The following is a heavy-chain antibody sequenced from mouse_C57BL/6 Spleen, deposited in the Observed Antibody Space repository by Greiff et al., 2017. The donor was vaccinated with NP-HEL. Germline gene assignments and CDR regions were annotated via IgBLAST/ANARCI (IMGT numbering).Heavy chain of an antibody. D-gene: IGHD2-12*01. CDR2: IYPGDGDT. Sequence: QVQLKQSGPELVKPGASVKISCKASGYAFSSSWMNWVKQRPGKGLEWIGRIYPGDGDTNYNGKFKGKATLTADKSSSTAYMQLSSLTSEDSAVYFCARPYDGKYYFDYWGQGTTLTVSS. CDR3: ARPYDGKYYFDY. V-gene: IGHV1-82*01. J-gene: IGHJ2*01. CDR1: GYAFSSSW.